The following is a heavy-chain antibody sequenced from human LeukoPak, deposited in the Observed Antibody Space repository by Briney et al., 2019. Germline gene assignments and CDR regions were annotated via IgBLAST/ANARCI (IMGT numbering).Heavy chain of an antibody. CDR1: GYTFTSYG. Sequence: ASVKVSCKASGYTFTSYGISWVRQAPGQGLEWMGWISAYSGNTNYAQNLQGRVTMTTDTSKSTAYMELRSLRSDDTAVYYCARVDRNDAFDIWGQGTMVTVSS. V-gene: IGHV1-18*01. J-gene: IGHJ3*02. CDR2: ISAYSGNT. CDR3: ARVDRNDAFDI. D-gene: IGHD3-9*01.